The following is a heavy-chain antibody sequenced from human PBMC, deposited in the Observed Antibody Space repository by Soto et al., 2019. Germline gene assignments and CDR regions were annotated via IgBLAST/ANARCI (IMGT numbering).Heavy chain of an antibody. V-gene: IGHV4-59*01. Sequence: SETLSLTCTVSCGSISSYYWSWIRQPPWKGLEWIVYIYYSGSTNYNPSLKSRVTISVDTSKNQFSLKLSSVTAADTAVYYCASPYYSRGYLGAFDIRGPGTIVTVSS. D-gene: IGHD3-22*01. CDR3: ASPYYSRGYLGAFDI. CDR2: IYYSGST. CDR1: CGSISSYY. J-gene: IGHJ3*02.